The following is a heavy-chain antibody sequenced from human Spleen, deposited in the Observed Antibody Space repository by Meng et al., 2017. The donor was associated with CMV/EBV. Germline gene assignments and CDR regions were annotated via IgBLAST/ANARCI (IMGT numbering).Heavy chain of an antibody. D-gene: IGHD1-26*01. J-gene: IGHJ4*02. CDR2: INHSGST. V-gene: IGHV4-34*01. Sequence: SETLSLTCAVYGGSSSSYYWSWIRQPPGKGLEWIGEINHSGSTNYNPSLKSRVTISVDTSKNQFSLKLSSVTAADTAVYYCARGGEVGAGLDYFDYWGQGTLVTVSS. CDR1: GGSSSSYY. CDR3: ARGGEVGAGLDYFDY.